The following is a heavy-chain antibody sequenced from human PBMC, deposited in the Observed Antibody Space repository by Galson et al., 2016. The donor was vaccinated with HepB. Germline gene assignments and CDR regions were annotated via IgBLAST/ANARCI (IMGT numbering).Heavy chain of an antibody. V-gene: IGHV3-49*03. Sequence: SLRLSCAASGFIFGDYTMNWFRQAPGKGLEWVAFIRSRVYGGTVEYAASVKGRFTISRDDYKSLAYLQMSSLKTEDTAVYYCTRGVPIIDYSEDTYYWGKGTLVTLSS. J-gene: IGHJ4*02. CDR3: TRGVPIIDYSEDTYY. CDR2: IRSRVYGGTV. D-gene: IGHD4-11*01. CDR1: GFIFGDYT.